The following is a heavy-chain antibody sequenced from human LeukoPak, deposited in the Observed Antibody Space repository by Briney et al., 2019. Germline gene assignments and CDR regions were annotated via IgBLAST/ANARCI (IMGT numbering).Heavy chain of an antibody. CDR1: GYTVTGDF. CDR2: INPISGGT. J-gene: IGHJ6*02. D-gene: IGHD2-8*02. CDR3: ARGTARQYCTVGVCPYVRYSYYSAMDV. Sequence: ASVKVSCKASGYTVTGDFIHWVRQAPGQGPEWMGWINPISGGTKYAQRFQGRVTMTRDTSINTAYMDLSGLTSGDTATYYCARGTARQYCTVGVCPYVRYSYYSAMDVWGQGTTVTVSS. V-gene: IGHV1-2*02.